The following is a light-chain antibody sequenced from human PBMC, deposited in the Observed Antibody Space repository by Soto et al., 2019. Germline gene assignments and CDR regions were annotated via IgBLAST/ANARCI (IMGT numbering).Light chain of an antibody. CDR1: SSNIESNT. J-gene: IGLJ1*01. CDR3: AAWDDILNGYV. V-gene: IGLV1-44*01. CDR2: SNY. Sequence: QSVLTKPPSASVTPGQRVTICCSGSSSNIESNTVTWYQQLPGTAPKLVIYSNYDRPSGVPDRFSGSTSGTSASLVIRGLQSEDEADYHCAAWDDILNGYVFGGGTKVTVL.